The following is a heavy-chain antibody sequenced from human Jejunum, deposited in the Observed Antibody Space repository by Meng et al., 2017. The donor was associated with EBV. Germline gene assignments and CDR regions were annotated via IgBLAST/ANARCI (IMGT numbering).Heavy chain of an antibody. V-gene: IGHV4-4*02. Sequence: QVQLQGSGPRLVKPSGTLSLTCAVSTDFISSYEWWSWVRQPPGKGLEWLGEINQVGSTYYNPSLKSRVTISIDTSKRQFSLRLNSMTAADTAVYYCARASSERLLDYWGQGTLVTVSS. J-gene: IGHJ4*02. D-gene: IGHD1-14*01. CDR3: ARASSERLLDY. CDR1: TDFISSYEW. CDR2: INQVGST.